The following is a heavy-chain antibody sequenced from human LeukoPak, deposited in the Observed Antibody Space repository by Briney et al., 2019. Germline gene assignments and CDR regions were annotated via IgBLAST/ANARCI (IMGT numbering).Heavy chain of an antibody. CDR1: GYTFTSYA. D-gene: IGHD3-22*01. Sequence: ASGKVSCKASGYTFTSYAMHWVRQAPGQRLEWMGWINAGNGNTKYSQKFQGRVTITRDTSASTAYMELSSLRSEDTAVYYCAREIAGSLGAFDIWGQGTMVTVSS. V-gene: IGHV1-3*01. CDR3: AREIAGSLGAFDI. CDR2: INAGNGNT. J-gene: IGHJ3*02.